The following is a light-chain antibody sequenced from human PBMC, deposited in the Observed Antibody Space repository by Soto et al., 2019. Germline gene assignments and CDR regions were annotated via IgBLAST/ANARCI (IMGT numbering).Light chain of an antibody. CDR2: RNN. J-gene: IGLJ3*02. CDR1: SSNIGTNY. V-gene: IGLV1-47*01. Sequence: QSVLTQPPSASGTPGQRVTICCSGGSSNIGTNYVYWYQQLPGTAPKLLISRNNQRPSGVPDRLSGSKSGTSASLAISGLRSEDEADYYCAAWDDGLRGVVFGGGTKLTVL. CDR3: AAWDDGLRGVV.